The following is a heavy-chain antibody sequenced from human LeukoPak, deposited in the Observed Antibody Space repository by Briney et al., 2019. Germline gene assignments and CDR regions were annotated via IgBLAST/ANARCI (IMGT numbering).Heavy chain of an antibody. D-gene: IGHD2-21*01. CDR3: ARLSIAKRAMDV. CDR1: GDSISRGDSY. Sequence: PSETLSLTCSVSGDSISRGDSYWGWIRQYPGKGLEWIGSIYHVGSPYNNPSHNSRRVTMSVDPPKNQFSLKLTSVTAADTAVYFCARLSIAKRAMDVWGQGTTVTVSS. J-gene: IGHJ6*02. CDR2: IYHVGSP. V-gene: IGHV4-39*01.